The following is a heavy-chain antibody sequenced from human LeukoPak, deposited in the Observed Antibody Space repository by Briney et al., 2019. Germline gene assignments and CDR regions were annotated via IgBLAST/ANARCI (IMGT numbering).Heavy chain of an antibody. CDR2: IYYSGST. D-gene: IGHD1-20*01. CDR1: GGSISSYY. V-gene: IGHV4-59*01. CDR3: ARGGITGDAFDI. Sequence: SETLSLTCTVSGGSISSYYWSWIRQPPGKGLEWIGYIYYSGSTNYNPSLKSRVTISVGTSKNQFSLKLSSVTAADTAVYYCARGGITGDAFDIWGQGTMVTVSS. J-gene: IGHJ3*02.